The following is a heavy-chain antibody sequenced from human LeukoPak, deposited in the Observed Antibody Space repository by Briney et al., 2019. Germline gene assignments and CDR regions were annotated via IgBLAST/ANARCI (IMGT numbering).Heavy chain of an antibody. Sequence: GGSLRLSCAASGFTFSSYGMHWVRQAPGKGLEWVAVIWYDGSNKYYADSVKGRFTISRDNAKNSLYLQMNSLRDEDTAVYYCASPRTGTTWLGAFDIWGQGTMVTVSS. CDR3: ASPRTGTTWLGAFDI. J-gene: IGHJ3*02. CDR1: GFTFSSYG. V-gene: IGHV3-33*01. CDR2: IWYDGSNK. D-gene: IGHD1-1*01.